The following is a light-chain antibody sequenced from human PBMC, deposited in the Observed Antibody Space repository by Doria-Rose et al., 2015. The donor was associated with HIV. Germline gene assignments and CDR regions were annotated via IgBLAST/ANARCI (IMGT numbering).Light chain of an antibody. CDR1: QSLLYTSKNY. V-gene: IGKV4-1*01. J-gene: IGKJ3*01. CDR2: WPS. CDR3: QQYYDTPS. Sequence: DIRMTQSPESLGMSLGERATLNCKSNQSLLYTSKNYLAWYQQEPGQPPKLLINWPSTRQSGVPARFSGSGSGTDFTLTISSLEAKDVAVYYCQQYYDTPSFGPGTTVDIK.